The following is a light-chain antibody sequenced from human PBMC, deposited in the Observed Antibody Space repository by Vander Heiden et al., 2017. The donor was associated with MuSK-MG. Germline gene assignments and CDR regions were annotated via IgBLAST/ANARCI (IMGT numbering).Light chain of an antibody. Sequence: SYVLTQPPSVSVAPGQTARITCGGNNIGSKSVHWYQQKPGQAPVLVVYDDSDRPPGIPERFSGSNYGNTATMTISRVEAGEEADYYCQVWDRSSDHYVFGTGTKVTVL. CDR1: NIGSKS. CDR2: DDS. V-gene: IGLV3-21*02. J-gene: IGLJ1*01. CDR3: QVWDRSSDHYV.